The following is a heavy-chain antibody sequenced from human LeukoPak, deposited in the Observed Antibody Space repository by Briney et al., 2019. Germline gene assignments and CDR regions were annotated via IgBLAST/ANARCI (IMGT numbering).Heavy chain of an antibody. CDR3: AKAGPSYYYDSSGYYH. Sequence: GGSLRLSRAASGFTFSSYAMSWVRQAPGKGLEWVSAISGSGGSTYYADSVKGRFTISRDNSKNTLYLQMNSLRAEDTAVCYCAKAGPSYYYDSSGYYHWGQGTLVTVSS. CDR1: GFTFSSYA. D-gene: IGHD3-22*01. CDR2: ISGSGGST. V-gene: IGHV3-23*01. J-gene: IGHJ5*02.